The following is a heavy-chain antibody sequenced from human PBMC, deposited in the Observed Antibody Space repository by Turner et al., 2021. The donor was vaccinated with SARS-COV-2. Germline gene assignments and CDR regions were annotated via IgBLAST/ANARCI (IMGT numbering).Heavy chain of an antibody. D-gene: IGHD3-10*01. CDR1: GHTFTSYG. V-gene: IGHV1-18*01. J-gene: IGHJ6*02. CDR2: ISAYNGNT. CDR3: ARAYGSGSYGHYYGMDV. Sequence: QVQLVQSGPEVKKPGASVKVSFKASGHTFTSYGITWVRQAPGQGLEWMGWISAYNGNTNYAQKLQGRVTMTTDTSTSTAYMELRSLRSDDTAVYYCARAYGSGSYGHYYGMDVWGQGTTVTVSS.